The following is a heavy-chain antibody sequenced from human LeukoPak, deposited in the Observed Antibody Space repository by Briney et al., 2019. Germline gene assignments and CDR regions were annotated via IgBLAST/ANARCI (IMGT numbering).Heavy chain of an antibody. Sequence: SETLSLTCTVSGGSISSYYWSWIRQPPGKGLEWIGYIYTSGSTNYNPSLKSRVTISVDTSKNQFSLKLSSVTAADTAVYYCAREMGAAAGTDPFDYWGQGTLVTVSS. J-gene: IGHJ4*02. CDR3: AREMGAAAGTDPFDY. CDR2: IYTSGST. V-gene: IGHV4-4*09. CDR1: GGSISSYY. D-gene: IGHD6-13*01.